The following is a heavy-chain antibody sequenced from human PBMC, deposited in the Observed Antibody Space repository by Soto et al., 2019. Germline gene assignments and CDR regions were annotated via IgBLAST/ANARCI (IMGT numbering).Heavy chain of an antibody. Sequence: REGREWVSAIGGSGGPTYYEDYAKGRFTISRDNSKKTLYLQMNSLRAEDTAVYYFSRDSPTKSLFYGLGFRGEGPLGSRHS. CDR2: IGGSGGPT. D-gene: IGHD2-21*01. J-gene: IGHJ5*01. V-gene: IGHV3-23*01. CDR3: SRDSPTKSLFYGLGFRGEGPLGSRHS.